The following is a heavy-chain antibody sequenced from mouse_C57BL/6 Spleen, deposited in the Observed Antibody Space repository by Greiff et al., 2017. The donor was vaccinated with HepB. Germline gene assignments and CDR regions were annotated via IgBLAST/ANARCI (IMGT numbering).Heavy chain of an antibody. CDR3: ARGEYYGSSSFAY. V-gene: IGHV1-52*01. CDR2: IDPSDSET. CDR1: GYTFTSYW. D-gene: IGHD1-1*01. J-gene: IGHJ3*01. Sequence: VQLQQPGAELVRPGSSVKLSCKASGYTFTSYWMHWVKQRPIQGLEWIGNIDPSDSETHYNQKFKDKATLTVDKSSSTAYMQHSSLTSEDSAVYYCARGEYYGSSSFAYWGQGTLVTVSA.